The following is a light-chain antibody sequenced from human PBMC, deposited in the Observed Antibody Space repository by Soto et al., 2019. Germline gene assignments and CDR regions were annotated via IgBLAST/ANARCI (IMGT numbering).Light chain of an antibody. V-gene: IGKV1-39*01. J-gene: IGKJ2*01. CDR2: SGS. CDR1: QTISSY. CDR3: QQTFRTPHT. Sequence: DLRMTQSPASLSASVGDRVIITCRASQTISSYLNWYQQKPGAAPKLLIYSGSTLQSGVPSRFSGSGFGTEYTLTISSLEPADFAVYYCQQTFRTPHTFGQGTKVDIK.